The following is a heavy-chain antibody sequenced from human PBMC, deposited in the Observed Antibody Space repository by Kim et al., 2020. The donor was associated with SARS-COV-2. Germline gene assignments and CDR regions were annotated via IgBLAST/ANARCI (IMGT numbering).Heavy chain of an antibody. Sequence: GGSLRLSCAASGFTFSSSAMSWVRQAPGKGLEWVSSLSGSGYSTYYADSVKGRFTISRDNSKSTLYLQVNSLRAGDTAVYFCAKDTSGWNDYWGQGTLVTVSS. CDR2: LSGSGYST. V-gene: IGHV3-23*01. D-gene: IGHD6-19*01. CDR1: GFTFSSSA. J-gene: IGHJ4*02. CDR3: AKDTSGWNDY.